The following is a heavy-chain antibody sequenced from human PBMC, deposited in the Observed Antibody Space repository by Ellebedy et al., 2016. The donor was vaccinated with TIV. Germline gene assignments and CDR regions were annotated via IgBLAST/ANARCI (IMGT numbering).Heavy chain of an antibody. CDR1: GYNFSNNW. CDR2: IHPSDSDT. V-gene: IGHV5-10-1*01. D-gene: IGHD3-10*01. CDR3: ARQGREYYYYGMDV. Sequence: PGGSLRLSCKISGYNFSNNWISWVRQKPGKGLEWMGRIHPSDSDTDYRPSFRGHVTMSVDKSISFAFLQWSSLQASDTAMYYCARQGREYYYYGMDVWGQGTTVTVSS. J-gene: IGHJ6*02.